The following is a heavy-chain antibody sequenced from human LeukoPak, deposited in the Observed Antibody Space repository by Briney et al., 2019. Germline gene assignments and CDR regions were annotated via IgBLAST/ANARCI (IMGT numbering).Heavy chain of an antibody. CDR3: ARADQGPLDY. CDR1: GFTFSSYW. Sequence: PGGSLRLSCAASGFTFSSYWMSWVRQAPGKGLEWVANINQDGSETYYVDSVKGRFTISRDNAENSLFLQMNSLRAEDTAVFYCARADQGPLDYWGQGTLVTVSS. J-gene: IGHJ4*02. CDR2: INQDGSET. V-gene: IGHV3-7*01. D-gene: IGHD2-2*01.